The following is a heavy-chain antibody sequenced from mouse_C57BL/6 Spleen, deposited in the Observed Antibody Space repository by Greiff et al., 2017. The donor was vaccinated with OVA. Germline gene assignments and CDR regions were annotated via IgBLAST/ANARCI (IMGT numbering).Heavy chain of an antibody. J-gene: IGHJ2*01. CDR2: LWSGGST. D-gene: IGHD1-1*01. Sequence: VQLQQSEPGLVQPSQSLSITCTVSGFSLTSYGVHWVRQSPGKGLEWLGVLWSGGSTDYNAAFISRLSISKDNSKSQVFFKMNSLQADDTAIYYFARNSYGSSYGYFDYWGQGTTLTVSS. CDR1: GFSLTSYG. V-gene: IGHV2-2*01. CDR3: ARNSYGSSYGYFDY.